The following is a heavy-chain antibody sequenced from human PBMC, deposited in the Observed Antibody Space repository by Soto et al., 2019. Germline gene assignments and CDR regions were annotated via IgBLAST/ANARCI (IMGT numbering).Heavy chain of an antibody. CDR1: GFTFSSYA. CDR3: VKVEGIAVAGTEYFQH. CDR2: ISSNGGST. J-gene: IGHJ1*01. V-gene: IGHV3-64D*09. Sequence: GGSLRLSCSASGFTFSSYAMHWVRQAPGKGLEYVSAISSNGGSTYYADSVKGRFTISRDNSKNTLYLQMSSLRAEDTAVYYCVKVEGIAVAGTEYFQHWGQGTLVTVSS. D-gene: IGHD6-19*01.